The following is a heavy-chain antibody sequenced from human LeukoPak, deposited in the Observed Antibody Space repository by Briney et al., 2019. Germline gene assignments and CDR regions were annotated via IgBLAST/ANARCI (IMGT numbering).Heavy chain of an antibody. D-gene: IGHD3-9*01. Sequence: GGSLRLSCVASGFSFSSYNMNWVRQAPGKGLEWVSSITMSSTYIYYADSVKGRITISRDNAKNSVFLQMNSLRAEDTAVYYCARVLRDYYFDYWGQGTLVTVSS. CDR2: ITMSSTYI. J-gene: IGHJ4*02. V-gene: IGHV3-21*01. CDR1: GFSFSSYN. CDR3: ARVLRDYYFDY.